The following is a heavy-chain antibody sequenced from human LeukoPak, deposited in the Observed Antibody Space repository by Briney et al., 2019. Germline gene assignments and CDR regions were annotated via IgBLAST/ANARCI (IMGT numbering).Heavy chain of an antibody. Sequence: GASLTVSCKASGYTFTSYDINWVREAAGQGLEWMGWMSPKRGNAGYAQKFQARVTMTMNTSINTVYMRLSSLGYEDTAVYYCARVQFDYNDYDYWGQGTLVTVSS. D-gene: IGHD4-11*01. CDR3: ARVQFDYNDYDY. CDR2: MSPKRGNA. CDR1: GYTFTSYD. J-gene: IGHJ4*02. V-gene: IGHV1-8*01.